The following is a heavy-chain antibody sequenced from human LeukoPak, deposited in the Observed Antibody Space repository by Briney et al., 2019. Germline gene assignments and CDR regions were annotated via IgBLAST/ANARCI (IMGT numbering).Heavy chain of an antibody. V-gene: IGHV4-34*01. CDR1: GGSFSGYY. D-gene: IGHD2-2*01. J-gene: IGHJ6*02. CDR3: VRIYCTSTSCYGDSYYGMDV. CDR2: INHSGST. Sequence: SETLSLTCAVSGGSFSGYYWSWIRQPPGTGLEWIGEINHSGSTNYNPSLKSRVTISVDTSKNQFSLKLSSVTAADSTVYYCVRIYCTSTSCYGDSYYGMDVWGQGTTVTVSS.